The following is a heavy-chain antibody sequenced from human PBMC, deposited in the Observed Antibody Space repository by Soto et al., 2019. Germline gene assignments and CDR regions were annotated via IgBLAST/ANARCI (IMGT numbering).Heavy chain of an antibody. J-gene: IGHJ3*02. V-gene: IGHV4-39*01. Sequence: SETLSLTCTVSGGSISSSSYYWGWIRQPPGKGLEWIGSIYYSGSTYYNPSLKSRVTISVDTSKNQFSLKLSSVTAADTAVYYCARRGIRYFDWPHHNAFDIWGQGTMVTVSS. CDR1: GGSISSSSYY. CDR3: ARRGIRYFDWPHHNAFDI. D-gene: IGHD3-9*01. CDR2: IYYSGST.